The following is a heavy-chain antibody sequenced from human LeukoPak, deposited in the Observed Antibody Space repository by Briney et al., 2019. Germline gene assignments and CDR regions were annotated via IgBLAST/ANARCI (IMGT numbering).Heavy chain of an antibody. CDR3: ARVGVGKMGAFDI. V-gene: IGHV3-30*04. CDR2: ISYDGSNK. CDR1: GFTFSSYA. D-gene: IGHD2-15*01. J-gene: IGHJ3*02. Sequence: GRSLRLSCAASGFTFSSYAMHWVRQAPGKGLEWVAVISYDGSNKYYADSVKGRFTISRDNSKNTLYLQMNSLRAEDTAVYYCARVGVGKMGAFDIWGQGTMVTVSS.